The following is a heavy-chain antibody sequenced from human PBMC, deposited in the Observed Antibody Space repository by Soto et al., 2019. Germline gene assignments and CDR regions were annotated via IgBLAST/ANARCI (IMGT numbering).Heavy chain of an antibody. Sequence: PXGSLRLSCAATGFSFAGYALTWVRQAPGKGLEWLSAVSGGGASTYYADSVRGRFSISRDVSGNMIYLQLNRLTAGDTATYYCAKTQTFNGYYGGFDDWGQGTRVTVSS. CDR3: AKTQTFNGYYGGFDD. D-gene: IGHD3-3*01. V-gene: IGHV3-23*01. J-gene: IGHJ4*02. CDR2: VSGGGAST. CDR1: GFSFAGYA.